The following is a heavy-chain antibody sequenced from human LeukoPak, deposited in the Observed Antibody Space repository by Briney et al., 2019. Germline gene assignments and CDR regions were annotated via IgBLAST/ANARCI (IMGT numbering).Heavy chain of an antibody. J-gene: IGHJ4*02. CDR3: AKQATAPGPIDY. V-gene: IGHV3-23*01. CDR2: LTDSGGST. CDR1: GFTFSNSA. Sequence: PGGSLRLSCAPCGFTFSNSAMSCVRQAPGKGLEWVSALTDSGGSTFYADSVKGRFTISRDNSKNTLYLQMNSLRAEDTALYYCAKQATAPGPIDYWGQGILVTVSS.